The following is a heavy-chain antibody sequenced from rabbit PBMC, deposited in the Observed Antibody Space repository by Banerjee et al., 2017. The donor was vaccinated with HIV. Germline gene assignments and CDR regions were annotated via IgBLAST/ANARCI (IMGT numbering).Heavy chain of an antibody. CDR2: IYTGSSGST. V-gene: IGHV1S40*01. D-gene: IGHD4-1*01. CDR3: ARDLAGVTGWNFGL. J-gene: IGHJ4*01. CDR1: GSDISSYS. Sequence: QSLEESGGDLVKPGASLTLTCTASGSDISSYSMCWVRQAPGKGLEWIACIYTGSSGSTYYASWAKGRFTISSHNAQNTLYLQMTSLTAADTATYFCARDLAGVTGWNFGLWGPGTLVTVS.